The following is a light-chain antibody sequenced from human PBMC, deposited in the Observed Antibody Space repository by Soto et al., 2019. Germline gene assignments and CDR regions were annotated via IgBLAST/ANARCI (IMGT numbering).Light chain of an antibody. CDR1: SSDVGGYNY. Sequence: QSALTQPASVSGSPGQSITISCTGTSSDVGGYNYVSWYQQHPGEAPKLMIYEVSNRPSGVSNRFSGSKSGNTASLTNSGLQAEDEADYYCSSYTSSSINVFGTGTKLTVL. J-gene: IGLJ1*01. CDR2: EVS. CDR3: SSYTSSSINV. V-gene: IGLV2-14*01.